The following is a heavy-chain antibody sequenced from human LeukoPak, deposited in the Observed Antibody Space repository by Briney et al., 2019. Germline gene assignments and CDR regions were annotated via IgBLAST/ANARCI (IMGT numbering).Heavy chain of an antibody. CDR1: GFTFSSYV. V-gene: IGHV3-23*01. Sequence: GGSLRLSCAASGFTFSSYVMSWVRQAPGKGLEWVSAISGIGGSTYYADSVKGRFTIARDNSKNTLYLQMNSLRAEDTAVYYCAKDEGSSGYKDAFDIWGQGTMVTVSS. CDR2: ISGIGGST. J-gene: IGHJ3*02. CDR3: AKDEGSSGYKDAFDI. D-gene: IGHD3-22*01.